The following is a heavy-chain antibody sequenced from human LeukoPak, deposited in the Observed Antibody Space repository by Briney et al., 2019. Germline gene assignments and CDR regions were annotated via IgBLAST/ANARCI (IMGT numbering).Heavy chain of an antibody. CDR3: TRRNYYDSSGSYFDY. CDR2: IYPGDSDT. CDR1: GYSFTNYW. D-gene: IGHD3-22*01. J-gene: IGHJ4*02. V-gene: IGHV5-51*01. Sequence: GESLKISCKGSGYSFTNYWIGWVRQMPGKGLEWMGIIYPGDSDTRYSPSLQSQVTISADKSISTAYLQWSSLKASDTAMYYCTRRNYYDSSGSYFDYWGQGTLVTVSS.